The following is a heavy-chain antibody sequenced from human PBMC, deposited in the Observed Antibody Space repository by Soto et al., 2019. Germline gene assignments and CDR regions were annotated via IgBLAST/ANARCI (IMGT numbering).Heavy chain of an antibody. D-gene: IGHD2-8*01. J-gene: IGHJ4*02. CDR3: ARDTDCSSGACYIGY. V-gene: IGHV1-18*01. Sequence: QVQLVQSGTEVKKPGASVKVSCKASGYTFTSYGLSWVRQAPGQGLEWMGWISTDNGNPNYAQKLQGRVTMTTDPSTSTAYMELRSLKSDDTAVYYCARDTDCSSGACYIGYWGQGTLVTVSS. CDR2: ISTDNGNP. CDR1: GYTFTSYG.